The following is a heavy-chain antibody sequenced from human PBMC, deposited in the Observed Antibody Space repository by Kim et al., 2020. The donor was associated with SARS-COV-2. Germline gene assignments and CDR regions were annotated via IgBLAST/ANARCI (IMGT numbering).Heavy chain of an antibody. V-gene: IGHV1-69*13. CDR1: GGTFSSYA. J-gene: IGHJ5*02. CDR3: ARAPESAFIAAAGIRWFDP. CDR2: IIPIFGTA. Sequence: SVKVSCKASGGTFSSYAISWVRQAPGQGLEWMGGIIPIFGTANYAQKFQGRVTITADESTSTAYMELSSLISEDTAVYYCARAPESAFIAAAGIRWFDPWGQGTLVTVSS. D-gene: IGHD6-13*01.